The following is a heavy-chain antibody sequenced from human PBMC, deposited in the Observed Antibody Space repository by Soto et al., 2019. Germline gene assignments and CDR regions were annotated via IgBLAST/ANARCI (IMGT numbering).Heavy chain of an antibody. CDR1: GYTFTSYD. CDR3: ARGPNRLTGDVGPDP. V-gene: IGHV1-8*02. J-gene: IGHJ5*02. CDR2: MNPNSGNT. D-gene: IGHD7-27*01. Sequence: ASVKVSCKASGYTFTSYDINWVRQATGQGLEWMGWMNPNSGNTGYAQKFQGRVTMTRNTSISTAYMELSSLRSEDTAVYCWARGPNRLTGDVGPDPWGQGTLVTVSS.